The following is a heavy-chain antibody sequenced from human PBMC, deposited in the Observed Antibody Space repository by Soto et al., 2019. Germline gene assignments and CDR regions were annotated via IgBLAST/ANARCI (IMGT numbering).Heavy chain of an antibody. D-gene: IGHD3-3*01. CDR3: ARGNPFNYDGFDV. Sequence: ASVKVSCKASGYTFSDFDINWLRQASGQGPEGMGWMNAKSGDTFFAQRFQGKFNMTWDTSLSTAYMEVGSLTSDDTAMYYCARGNPFNYDGFDVWGQGTTVTVSS. CDR1: GYTFSDFD. J-gene: IGHJ6*02. V-gene: IGHV1-8*01. CDR2: MNAKSGDT.